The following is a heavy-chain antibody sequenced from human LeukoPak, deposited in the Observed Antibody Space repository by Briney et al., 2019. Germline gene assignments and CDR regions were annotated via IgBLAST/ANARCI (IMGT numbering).Heavy chain of an antibody. J-gene: IGHJ3*02. V-gene: IGHV1-69*13. D-gene: IGHD1-26*01. Sequence: SVKVSCKASGGTFSSYAISWVRQAPGQGLEWMGGIIPIFGTANYARKFQGSVTITADESTSTAYMELSSLRSEDTAVYYCARSGSYYGDAFDIWGQGTMVTVSS. CDR3: ARSGSYYGDAFDI. CDR1: GGTFSSYA. CDR2: IIPIFGTA.